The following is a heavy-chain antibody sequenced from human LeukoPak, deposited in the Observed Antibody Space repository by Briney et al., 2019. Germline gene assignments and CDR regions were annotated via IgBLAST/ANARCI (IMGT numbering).Heavy chain of an antibody. J-gene: IGHJ4*02. V-gene: IGHV3-30*18. CDR3: AKLNLVTVKYYFDY. CDR2: ISYDGSNK. D-gene: IGHD4-17*01. Sequence: GGSLRLSCAASGFTFSSYGMHWVRQAPGKGLEWVAVISYDGSNKYYADSVKGRFTISRDNSKNTLYLQMNSLRAEDTAVYYCAKLNLVTVKYYFDYWGQGTLVTVSS. CDR1: GFTFSSYG.